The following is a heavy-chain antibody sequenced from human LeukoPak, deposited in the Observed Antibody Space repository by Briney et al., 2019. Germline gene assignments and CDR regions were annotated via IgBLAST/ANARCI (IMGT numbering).Heavy chain of an antibody. CDR1: GGSFSGYY. V-gene: IGHV4-34*01. CDR2: INHSGST. D-gene: IGHD3-16*01. CDR3: ARPLAGGENLSLKEYDY. Sequence: SETLSLTCAVYGGSFSGYYWSWIRQPPGKGLEWIGEINHSGSTNYNPSLKSRVTISVDTSKNQFSLKLSSVTAADTAVYYCARPLAGGENLSLKEYDYWGQGTLVTVSS. J-gene: IGHJ4*02.